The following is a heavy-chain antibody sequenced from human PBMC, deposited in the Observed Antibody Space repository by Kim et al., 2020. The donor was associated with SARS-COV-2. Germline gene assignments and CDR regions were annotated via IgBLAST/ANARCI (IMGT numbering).Heavy chain of an antibody. V-gene: IGHV4-39*01. J-gene: IGHJ4*02. CDR2: IYYSGST. CDR3: ARHPRYNWNYSLGTDY. D-gene: IGHD1-7*01. Sequence: ETLSLTCTVSGGSISSSSYYWGWIRQPPGKGLEWIGSIYYSGSTYYNPSLKSRVTISVDTSKNQFSLKLSSVTAADTAVYYCARHPRYNWNYSLGTDYWGQGTLVTVSS. CDR1: GGSISSSSYY.